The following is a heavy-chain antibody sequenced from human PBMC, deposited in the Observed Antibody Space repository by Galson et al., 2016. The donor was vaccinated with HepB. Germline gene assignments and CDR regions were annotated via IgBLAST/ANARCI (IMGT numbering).Heavy chain of an antibody. CDR1: GFTFSNYG. CDR2: ISYDGSSK. J-gene: IGHJ6*03. Sequence: SLRLSCAASGFTFSNYGMHWVRQAPGKGLEWVAVISYDGSSKYYADAVKGRFTISRDNSKNTLSLQMNSLRAEDKAVYYCAKVLGSGWHVVWFSMDVWGKGTTVTVSS. V-gene: IGHV3-30*18. D-gene: IGHD6-19*01. CDR3: AKVLGSGWHVVWFSMDV.